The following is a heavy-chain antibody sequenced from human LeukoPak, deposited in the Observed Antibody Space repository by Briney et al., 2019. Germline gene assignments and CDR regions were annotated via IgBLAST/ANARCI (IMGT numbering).Heavy chain of an antibody. D-gene: IGHD6-6*01. CDR1: GFTFSSYS. J-gene: IGHJ6*02. V-gene: IGHV3-21*01. CDR2: ISSTTSYI. Sequence: GGSLRLSCAASGFTFSSYSMNWVRQAPEKGLEWVSSISSTTSYISYADSVKGRFTISRDNAKNSLYLQMNSLRAADTAVYYCARDSSRAMDVWGQGTTVTVSS. CDR3: ARDSSRAMDV.